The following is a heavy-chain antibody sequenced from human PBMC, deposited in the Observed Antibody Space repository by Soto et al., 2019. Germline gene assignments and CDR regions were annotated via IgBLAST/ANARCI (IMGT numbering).Heavy chain of an antibody. CDR3: AKGGLYGLGSYYNAGSYYYYGMDV. Sequence: PGGSLRLSCAGTGFTFSSYAMGWVRQAPGKXLEWVSAISGSGGSTYYADSVKGRFTISRDNSKNTLYLQMNSLRAEDTAVYYCAKGGLYGLGSYYNAGSYYYYGMDVWGQGTTVTVSS. CDR1: GFTFSSYA. D-gene: IGHD3-10*01. CDR2: ISGSGGST. V-gene: IGHV3-23*01. J-gene: IGHJ6*02.